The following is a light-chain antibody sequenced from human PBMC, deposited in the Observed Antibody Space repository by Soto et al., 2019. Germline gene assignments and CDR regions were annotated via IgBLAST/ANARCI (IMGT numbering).Light chain of an antibody. Sequence: QSALTQPPSASGSPGQSVTISCTGTSSDVGGYNSVSWYQQHPGKAPKLMIYEVSNRPSGVPDRFSGSKSGNTASLTVSGLQAEDEADYYCSSYAGRNNLVFGGGTKLTVL. CDR1: SSDVGGYNS. CDR3: SSYAGRNNLV. J-gene: IGLJ2*01. V-gene: IGLV2-8*01. CDR2: EVS.